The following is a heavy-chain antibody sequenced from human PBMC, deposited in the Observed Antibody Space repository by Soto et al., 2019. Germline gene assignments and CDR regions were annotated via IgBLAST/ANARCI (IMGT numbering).Heavy chain of an antibody. V-gene: IGHV3-23*01. CDR2: ISGSGGST. CDR3: AKDQYCSGGSCLMGAFDI. Sequence: PGGSLRLSCAASGFTFSSYAMSWVRQAPGKGLEWVSAISGSGGSTYYADSVKGRFTISRDNSKNTLYLQMNSLRAEDTAVYYCAKDQYCSGGSCLMGAFDIWGQGTMVTVSS. J-gene: IGHJ3*02. D-gene: IGHD2-15*01. CDR1: GFTFSSYA.